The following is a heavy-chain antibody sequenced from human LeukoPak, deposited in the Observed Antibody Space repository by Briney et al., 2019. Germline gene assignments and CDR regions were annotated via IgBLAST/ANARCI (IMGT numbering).Heavy chain of an antibody. D-gene: IGHD3-10*01. Sequence: GGSLRLSCAASGFTFDNYRMNWVRQAPGKGLEWVAFIWYDGSDEYYADSVKGRLTISRDNSKNTLYLQMDSLTTEDTAVYYCAKGGGELGSGSLDYWGQGTLVTVSS. J-gene: IGHJ4*02. CDR2: IWYDGSDE. CDR1: GFTFDNYR. V-gene: IGHV3-30*02. CDR3: AKGGGELGSGSLDY.